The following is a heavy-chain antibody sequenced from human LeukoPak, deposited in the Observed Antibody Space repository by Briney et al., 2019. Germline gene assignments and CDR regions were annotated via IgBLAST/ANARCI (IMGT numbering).Heavy chain of an antibody. J-gene: IGHJ5*02. CDR1: DYSISSGYF. D-gene: IGHD6-13*01. CDR3: ARGGIAAAGGWFDP. CDR2: ISHSGTT. V-gene: IGHV4-38-2*01. Sequence: SETLSLTCVASDYSISSGYFWGWIRRPPGKGLEWIGSISHSGTTYYNPSFKSRVTISVDTSKNQFSLKLSSVTAADTAVYYCARGGIAAAGGWFDPWGQGTLVTVSS.